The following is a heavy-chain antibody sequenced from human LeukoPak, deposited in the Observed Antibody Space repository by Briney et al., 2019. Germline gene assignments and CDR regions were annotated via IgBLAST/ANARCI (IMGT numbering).Heavy chain of an antibody. Sequence: ASVKVSCKASGYTFTIYGISWVRQAPGQGLEWMGWISAYNGNTNYAQKLQGRVTMTTDTSTSTAYMELRSLRSDDTAVYYCARVRYGDYDYYYGMDVWGQGTTVTVSS. V-gene: IGHV1-18*01. CDR1: GYTFTIYG. D-gene: IGHD4-17*01. CDR3: ARVRYGDYDYYYGMDV. J-gene: IGHJ6*02. CDR2: ISAYNGNT.